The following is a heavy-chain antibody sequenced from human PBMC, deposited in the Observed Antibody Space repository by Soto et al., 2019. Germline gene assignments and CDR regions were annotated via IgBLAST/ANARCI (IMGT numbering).Heavy chain of an antibody. CDR2: IYPGDSDT. CDR3: ARQAYYDILTGPIDY. D-gene: IGHD3-9*01. CDR1: GYSFTSYW. Sequence: GASLKISCKGSGYSFTSYWIGWVRQMPGKGLEWMGIIYPGDSDTRYSPSFQGQVTISADKSISTAYLQWSSLKASDTAMYYCARQAYYDILTGPIDYWRQGTLVTVSS. V-gene: IGHV5-51*01. J-gene: IGHJ4*02.